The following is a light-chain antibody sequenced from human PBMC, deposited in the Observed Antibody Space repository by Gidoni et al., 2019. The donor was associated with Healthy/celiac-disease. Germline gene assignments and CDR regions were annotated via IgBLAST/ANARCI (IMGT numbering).Light chain of an antibody. CDR1: SGSIASHY. J-gene: IGLJ3*02. Sequence: NLMLTQPHSVSAAKGKTVTISCSRSSGSIASHYVQLYQKRPCSAPTTVIYEDNQRPSGVPVRFSGSLDSSSNSASLTISGLKTEDEADYYCQSYDSSNQVFGGGTKLTVL. V-gene: IGLV6-57*04. CDR2: EDN. CDR3: QSYDSSNQV.